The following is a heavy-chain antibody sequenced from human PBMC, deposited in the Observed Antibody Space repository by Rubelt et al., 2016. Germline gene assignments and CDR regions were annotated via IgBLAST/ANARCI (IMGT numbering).Heavy chain of an antibody. CDR1: GFTFSSYG. D-gene: IGHD5-18*01. Sequence: QVQLVESGGGVVQPGRSLRLSCAASGFTFSSYGMHWVRQAPGKGLEWVAVISYDGSNKYYADSVEGRVTISRDNSKNTLYLQMNSLRAEDTAVYYCAKESYTANFDYWGQGTLVTVSS. CDR3: AKESYTANFDY. V-gene: IGHV3-30*18. CDR2: ISYDGSNK. J-gene: IGHJ4*02.